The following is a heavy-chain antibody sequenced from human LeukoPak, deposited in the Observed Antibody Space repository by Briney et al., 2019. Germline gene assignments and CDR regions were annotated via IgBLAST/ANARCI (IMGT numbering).Heavy chain of an antibody. J-gene: IGHJ2*01. V-gene: IGHV3-21*01. CDR1: ELTFSSFP. Sequence: GGSLSLSCTASELTFSSFPMSWVRQAPGRGLEWISSISSSGSLIYCADSLKGRFTVSRDNAKISLYVQMNSLRAEDTALYYCAKIGVSGQWYFDLWGRGTLVTVSS. CDR3: AKIGVSGQWYFDL. D-gene: IGHD5/OR15-5a*01. CDR2: ISSSGSLI.